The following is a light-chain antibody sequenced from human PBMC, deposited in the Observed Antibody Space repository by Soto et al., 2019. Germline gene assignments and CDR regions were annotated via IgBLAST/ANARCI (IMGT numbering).Light chain of an antibody. CDR1: SSDVGSYNY. CDR2: EVS. CDR3: SSYAGTNNVVV. Sequence: QSALTQPPSASGSPGQSVTISCTGTSSDVGSYNYVSWYQQHPGKAPKLMIYEVSKRPSGVPDRFSGSKSGNMASLTVSGLQAEDEADYFCSSYAGTNNVVVFGGGTKVTVL. J-gene: IGLJ2*01. V-gene: IGLV2-8*01.